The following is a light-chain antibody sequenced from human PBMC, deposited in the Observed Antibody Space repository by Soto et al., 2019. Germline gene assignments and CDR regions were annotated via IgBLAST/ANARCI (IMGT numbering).Light chain of an antibody. Sequence: QPVLTQSPSASASLGASVKLTCTLSSGHSSYAIAWHQQQPEKGPRYLMKLNSDGSHSKGDGIPDRFSGSSSGAERYLTISSLQSEDEADYYCQTWGTGIGVFGTGTKVTVL. CDR3: QTWGTGIGV. CDR2: LNSDGSH. J-gene: IGLJ1*01. V-gene: IGLV4-69*01. CDR1: SGHSSYA.